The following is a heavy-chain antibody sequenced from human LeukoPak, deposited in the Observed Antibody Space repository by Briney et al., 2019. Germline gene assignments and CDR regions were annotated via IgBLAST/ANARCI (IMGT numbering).Heavy chain of an antibody. V-gene: IGHV1-69*04. CDR1: GGTFSSYA. D-gene: IGHD4-23*01. CDR2: IIPILGIA. CDR3: ARYVYGGKTGFDY. Sequence: SVKVSCKASGGTFSSYAISWVRQAPGQGLEWMGRIIPILGIANYAQKFQGRVTITVDKSTSTAYMELSSLRSEDTAVYYCARYVYGGKTGFDYWGQGTLVTVSS. J-gene: IGHJ4*02.